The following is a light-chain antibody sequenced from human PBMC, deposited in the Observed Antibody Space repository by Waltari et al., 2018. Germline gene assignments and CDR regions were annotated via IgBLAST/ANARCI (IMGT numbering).Light chain of an antibody. CDR2: AAT. CDR3: QQSYSMPRT. J-gene: IGKJ2*01. Sequence: DIQMTQSPSSLSASVGDRVSITRRASQSVHNYLNWYRQRPGNAPERRSYAATSLQGGVPSRCTGSGYGTECTLTISSLQSEELATYYCQQSYSMPRTFGQRTKLEI. V-gene: IGKV1-39*01. CDR1: QSVHNY.